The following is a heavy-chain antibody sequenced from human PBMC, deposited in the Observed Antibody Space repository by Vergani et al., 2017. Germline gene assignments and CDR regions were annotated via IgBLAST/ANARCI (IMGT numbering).Heavy chain of an antibody. CDR2: ISYDGSNK. D-gene: IGHD3-3*01. V-gene: IGHV3-30*03. CDR1: GFTFSSYG. J-gene: IGHJ5*02. Sequence: QVQLVESGGGVVQPGRSLRLSCAASGFTFSSYGMHWVRQAPGKGLEWVAVISYDGSNKYYADSVKGRFTISRDNAKNSLYLQMNSLRAEDTAVYYCARGDSDFWSGYYTGGSKGWFDPWGQGTLVTVSS. CDR3: ARGDSDFWSGYYTGGSKGWFDP.